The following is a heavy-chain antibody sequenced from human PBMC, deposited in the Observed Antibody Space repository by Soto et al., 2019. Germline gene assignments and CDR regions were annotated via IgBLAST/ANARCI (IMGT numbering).Heavy chain of an antibody. CDR1: GGSVSSGSYY. CDR3: ARDTGGGNPFDY. CDR2: IYYSGST. D-gene: IGHD2-8*02. J-gene: IGHJ4*02. Sequence: PSETLSLTCTVSGGSVSSGSYYWSWLRQPPGKGLEWIGYIYYSGSTNYNPSLKSRVTISVDTSKNQFSLKLSSVTAADTAVYYCARDTGGGNPFDYWGQGTLVTVSS. V-gene: IGHV4-61*01.